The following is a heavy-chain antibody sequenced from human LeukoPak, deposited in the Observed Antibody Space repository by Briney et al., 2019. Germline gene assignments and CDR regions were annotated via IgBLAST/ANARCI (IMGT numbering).Heavy chain of an antibody. Sequence: GRSLRLSCAASGFTFSDDAMHWVRQAPGKGLEWVAVISDDGSRKYYTDSVKGRFTISRDNSKNTMYLQMNSLRAEDTAVYYCASLPGSDYWGQGTLVTVSS. J-gene: IGHJ4*02. V-gene: IGHV3-30-3*01. CDR1: GFTFSDDA. CDR3: ASLPGSDY. CDR2: ISDDGSRK. D-gene: IGHD1-14*01.